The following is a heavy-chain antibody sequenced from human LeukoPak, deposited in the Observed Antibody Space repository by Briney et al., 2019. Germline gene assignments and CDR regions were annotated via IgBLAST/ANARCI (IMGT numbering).Heavy chain of an antibody. CDR2: IIPIFGTA. V-gene: IGHV1-69*05. CDR1: GGTFSSYA. J-gene: IGHJ3*02. D-gene: IGHD6-13*01. CDR3: ARGYSSSWHGAFDT. Sequence: GASVKVSCKASGGTFSSYAISWVRQAPGQGLEWMGGIIPIFGTANYAQKFQGRVTITTDESTSTAYMELSSLRSEDTTVYYCARGYSSSWHGAFDTWGQGTMVTVS.